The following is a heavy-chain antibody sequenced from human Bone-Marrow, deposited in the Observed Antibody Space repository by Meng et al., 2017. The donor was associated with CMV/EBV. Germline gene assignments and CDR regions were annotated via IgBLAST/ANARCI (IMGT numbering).Heavy chain of an antibody. J-gene: IGHJ4*02. CDR2: IKQDGSEK. V-gene: IGHV3-7*01. CDR1: GFTFSSYW. CDR3: AKGYCSSTSCYLGDY. Sequence: GESLKISCAASGFTFSSYWMSWVRQAPGKGLEWVANIKQDGSEKYYVDSVKGRFTISRDNAKNSLYLQMNSLRAEDTAVYYCAKGYCSSTSCYLGDYWGQGTLVTVSS. D-gene: IGHD2-2*01.